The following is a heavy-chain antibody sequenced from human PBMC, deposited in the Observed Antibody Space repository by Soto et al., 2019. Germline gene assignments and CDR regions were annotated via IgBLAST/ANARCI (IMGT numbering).Heavy chain of an antibody. Sequence: QVQLVQSGPEVKKPGASVTVSCKTSGYTFTDHGIDWVRQAPGQGLEWVGWVSSYNGNTNYAYNLKDRVIMTTGASTSTAYMELRGLRSDDTAVYYCATEVEGSYSPADFWGQGTPVTVSS. V-gene: IGHV1-18*01. CDR3: ATEVEGSYSPADF. J-gene: IGHJ4*02. CDR1: GYTFTDHG. CDR2: VSSYNGNT. D-gene: IGHD3-10*01.